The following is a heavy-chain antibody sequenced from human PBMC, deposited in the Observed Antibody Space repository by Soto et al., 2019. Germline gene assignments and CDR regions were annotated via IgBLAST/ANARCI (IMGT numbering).Heavy chain of an antibody. Sequence: LRLSCAASGFTFSSYEMNWVRQAPGKGLEWVSYISSSGSTIYYADSVKGRFTISRDNAKNSLELHMNRLRVEDTAVYYCVRDRGYNAFDYWGLGTLVTVSS. CDR1: GFTFSSYE. J-gene: IGHJ4*02. CDR3: VRDRGYNAFDY. CDR2: ISSSGSTI. V-gene: IGHV3-48*03. D-gene: IGHD5-18*01.